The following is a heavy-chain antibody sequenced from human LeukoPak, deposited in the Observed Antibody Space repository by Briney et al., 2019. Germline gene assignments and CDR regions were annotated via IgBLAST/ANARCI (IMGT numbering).Heavy chain of an antibody. Sequence: GGSLRLSCAASGFTFSSYAMSWVRQAPGKGLEWVSAISGSCGSTYYADSVKGRFTISRDNSKNTLYLQMNSLRAEDTAVYYCAKAFKARVTGGDCYSDYWGQGTLVTVSS. CDR2: ISGSCGST. CDR1: GFTFSSYA. V-gene: IGHV3-23*01. CDR3: AKAFKARVTGGDCYSDY. J-gene: IGHJ4*02. D-gene: IGHD2-21*02.